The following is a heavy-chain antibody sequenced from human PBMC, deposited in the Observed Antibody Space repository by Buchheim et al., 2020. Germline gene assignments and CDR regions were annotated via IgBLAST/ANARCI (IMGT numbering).Heavy chain of an antibody. V-gene: IGHV3-33*03. CDR1: GFNLSSYG. D-gene: IGHD1-7*01. J-gene: IGHJ5*02. CDR3: ARAYTWHYVNWLDP. CDR2: LWYDGSNE. Sequence: QVQLVESGGGVVQPGRSLRLSCAASGFNLSSYGMHWVRQTPGKGLEWVALLWYDGSNEYYEDSVKGRFTISRDTSKSTLYLLMNSLRAEDTAVYYCARAYTWHYVNWLDPWGQGTL.